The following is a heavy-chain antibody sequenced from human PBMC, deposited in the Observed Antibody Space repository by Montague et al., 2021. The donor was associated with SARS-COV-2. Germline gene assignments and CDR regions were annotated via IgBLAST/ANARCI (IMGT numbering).Heavy chain of an antibody. CDR2: IYNTGET. CDR3: ARFWSGYVDK. V-gene: IGHV4-59*01. D-gene: IGHD3-3*01. CDR1: GGSIRSDY. J-gene: IGHJ4*02. Sequence: SETLSLTCSFSGGSIRSDYWSWIRLPPGKPLEWHGYIYNTGETTHNPSLKSRVTISVDTSRSQFSLRLTSVTAADTDVYFCARFWSGYVDKWSQGTLVTVPS.